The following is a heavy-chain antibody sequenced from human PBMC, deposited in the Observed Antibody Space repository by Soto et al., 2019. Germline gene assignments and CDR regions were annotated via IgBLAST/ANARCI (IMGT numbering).Heavy chain of an antibody. Sequence: QVQLVESGGGVVQPGRSLRLSCAASGFTFSSYGMHWVRQAPGKGLEWVAVISYDGSNKYYADSVKGRFTISRDNSKNTLYLQMNSLRAEDTAVYYCVKGGWFFDYWGQGTLVTVSS. D-gene: IGHD2-15*01. CDR3: VKGGWFFDY. J-gene: IGHJ4*02. CDR2: ISYDGSNK. V-gene: IGHV3-30*18. CDR1: GFTFSSYG.